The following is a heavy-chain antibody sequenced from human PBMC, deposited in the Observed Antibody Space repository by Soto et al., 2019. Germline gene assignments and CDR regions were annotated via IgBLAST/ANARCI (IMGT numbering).Heavy chain of an antibody. CDR2: IYWDDDK. D-gene: IGHD3-9*01. CDR1: GFSLSTSGVG. J-gene: IGHJ4*02. V-gene: IGHV2-5*02. Sequence: SGPTLVKPTQTLTLTCTFSGFSLSTSGVGVGWIRQPPGKALEWLALIYWDDDKRYSPSLKSRLTITKDTSKNQVVLTMTNMDPVDTATYYCAHSTSSYYDILTAQRKYYFDYWGQGTLVTVSS. CDR3: AHSTSSYYDILTAQRKYYFDY.